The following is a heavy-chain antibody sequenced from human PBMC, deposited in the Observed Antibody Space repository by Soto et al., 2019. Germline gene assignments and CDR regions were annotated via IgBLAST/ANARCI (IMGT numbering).Heavy chain of an antibody. CDR3: AKDREYSTPRRAFDI. V-gene: IGHV1-69*13. Sequence: GASVKVSCKASGGTFSSYAISWVRQAPGQGLEWMGGIIPIFGTANYAQKFQGRVTITADESTSTAYMELSSLRSEDTAVYYCAKDREYSTPRRAFDIWGQGTMVTVSS. CDR2: IIPIFGTA. D-gene: IGHD6-13*01. CDR1: GGTFSSYA. J-gene: IGHJ3*02.